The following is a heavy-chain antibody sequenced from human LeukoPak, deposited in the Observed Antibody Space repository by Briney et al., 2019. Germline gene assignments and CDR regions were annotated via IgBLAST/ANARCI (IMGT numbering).Heavy chain of an antibody. CDR2: IKQDGSEK. J-gene: IGHJ4*02. D-gene: IGHD6-19*01. CDR1: GFIFSNYW. CDR3: AGPPQAGHFDY. V-gene: IGHV3-7*01. Sequence: GGSLRLSCAASGFIFSNYWMTWVRQAPGKGLEWVANIKQDGSEKNYVDSVKGRFTISRDNAKKSLYLLMDSLRAEDTAVYYCAGPPQAGHFDYWGQGTLVTVSS.